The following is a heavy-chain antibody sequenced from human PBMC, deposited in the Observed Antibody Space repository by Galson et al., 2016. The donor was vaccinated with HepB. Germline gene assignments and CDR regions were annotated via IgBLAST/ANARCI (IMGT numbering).Heavy chain of an antibody. V-gene: IGHV4-38-2*01. CDR3: AKGWGTERTEPYYYAGMDV. CDR2: TYYIGST. Sequence: SETLSLTCAVSGYSITSGSYWAWIRQPPGKGLEWIGSTYYIGSTYYNPSLESRVTLSVDMAKNQIFLQLSSVTAADAAVYYCAKGWGTERTEPYYYAGMDVWGRRTTVTVSS. CDR1: GYSITSGSY. D-gene: IGHD3-16*01. J-gene: IGHJ6*02.